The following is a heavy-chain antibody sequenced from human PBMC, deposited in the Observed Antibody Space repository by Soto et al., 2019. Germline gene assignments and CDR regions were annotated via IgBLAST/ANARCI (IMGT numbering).Heavy chain of an antibody. D-gene: IGHD3-22*01. J-gene: IGHJ4*02. CDR2: ISYDGINK. CDR3: AKDTYYYDSSGYYVFDY. CDR1: GFTFSNYG. Sequence: GGSLRLSCGDSGFTFSNYGMHWVRQAPGKGLEKMAGISYDGINKHYADSAEGRFTISRDNSKSTVYLQMISLRAEDTAIYYFAKDTYYYDSSGYYVFDYWGQGALVTVSS. V-gene: IGHV3-30*18.